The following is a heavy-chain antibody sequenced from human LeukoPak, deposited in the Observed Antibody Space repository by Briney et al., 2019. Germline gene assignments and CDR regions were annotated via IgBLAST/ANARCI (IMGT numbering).Heavy chain of an antibody. D-gene: IGHD2-2*01. CDR2: IYYSGST. CDR3: ARYLLSDTSRFDY. Sequence: SETLSLTCTVSGGSISSYYWSWLRQPPGKGLEWIGYIYYSGSTNYNPSLKSRVTISVDTSKNQFSLKVSSVTAADTAVYFCARYLLSDTSRFDYWGQGTLVTVSS. CDR1: GGSISSYY. J-gene: IGHJ4*02. V-gene: IGHV4-59*01.